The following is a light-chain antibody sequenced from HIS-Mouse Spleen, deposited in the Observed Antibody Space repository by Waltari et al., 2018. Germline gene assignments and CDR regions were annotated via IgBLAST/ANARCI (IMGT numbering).Light chain of an antibody. CDR2: EDS. J-gene: IGLJ2*01. CDR1: SLPKKY. V-gene: IGLV3-10*01. Sequence: SYELTQPPSVSVSPGQTARLTCSGDSLPKKYAYWYQQKSGQAPVLVIYEDSKRPSGIPERSSGSSSGTMATLTISGAQVEDEADYYCYSTDSSGNHRVFGGGTKLTVL. CDR3: YSTDSSGNHRV.